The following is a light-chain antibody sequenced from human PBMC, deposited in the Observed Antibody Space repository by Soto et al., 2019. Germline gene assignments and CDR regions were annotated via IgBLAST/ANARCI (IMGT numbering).Light chain of an antibody. V-gene: IGKV1-5*03. CDR1: QSISSW. CDR2: KAS. Sequence: GDSVTITCRASQSISSWLAWYQQKPGTAPKLLIYKASNLESGVPSRFSGSGYGTEFSLTISSLQPDDFATYYCQQYSGASPWTFGQGTRVEIK. CDR3: QQYSGASPWT. J-gene: IGKJ1*01.